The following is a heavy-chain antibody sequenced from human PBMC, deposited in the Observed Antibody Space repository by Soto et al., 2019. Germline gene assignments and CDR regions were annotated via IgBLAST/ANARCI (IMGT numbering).Heavy chain of an antibody. Sequence: EMQLSESGGGLVQPGGSLRLSCAASGFTMSTYSVTWVRQAPGKGLEWVSGISVTPGITFYADSVKGRFTISRDSSKNAVYLQMNSLRAEDTAMYFCSKWSGYGDLWGQGTLVTVSS. CDR1: GFTMSTYS. CDR2: ISVTPGIT. V-gene: IGHV3-23*01. D-gene: IGHD5-12*01. J-gene: IGHJ4*02. CDR3: SKWSGYGDL.